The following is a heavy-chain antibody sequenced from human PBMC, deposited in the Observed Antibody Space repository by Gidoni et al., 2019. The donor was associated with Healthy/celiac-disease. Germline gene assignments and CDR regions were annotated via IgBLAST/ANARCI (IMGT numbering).Heavy chain of an antibody. V-gene: IGHV3-66*01. J-gene: IGHJ6*02. CDR3: ARNSDFWSGYYYGMDV. D-gene: IGHD3-3*01. CDR2: IYSGGST. Sequence: EVQLVESGGGLVQPGGSLRLSCAASGFTVSRNYMSWVRQAPGKGLEWVSVIYSGGSTYYADSVKGRFTISRDNSKNTLYLQMNSLRAEDTAVYYCARNSDFWSGYYYGMDVWGQGTTVTVSS. CDR1: GFTVSRNY.